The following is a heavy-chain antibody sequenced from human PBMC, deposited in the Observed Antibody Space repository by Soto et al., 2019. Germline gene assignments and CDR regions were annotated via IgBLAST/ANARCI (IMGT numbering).Heavy chain of an antibody. V-gene: IGHV1-46*02. CDR2: INPSDRTT. J-gene: IGHJ4*02. CDR3: ARDSESQLSTYDY. CDR1: GYTLNTYF. Sequence: ASVKVSCKASGYTLNTYFMHWVRQAPGQGLEWMGIINPSDRTTFYAQKFQGRVTMTRDTSTSTVYMELRNLRSDDTAVYYCARDSESQLSTYDYWGQGTLVTVSS. D-gene: IGHD5-18*01.